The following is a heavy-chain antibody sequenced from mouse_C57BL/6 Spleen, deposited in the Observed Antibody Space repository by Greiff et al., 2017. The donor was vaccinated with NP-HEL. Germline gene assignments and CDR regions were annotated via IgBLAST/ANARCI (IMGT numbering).Heavy chain of an antibody. CDR2: ISDGGSYT. J-gene: IGHJ1*03. CDR1: GFPFSSYA. CDR3: SRDRGYGNYWYLDV. Sequence: DAMLVEFGGGLVKPGGSLKLSCAASGFPFSSYAMSWVRRTPEKRLEWVATISDGGSYTYYPDNVKGRFTISRDNTKNNLYLQMSHLKSEDTAMYYFSRDRGYGNYWYLDVWGTVTTVTVSS. D-gene: IGHD2-1*01. V-gene: IGHV5-4*03.